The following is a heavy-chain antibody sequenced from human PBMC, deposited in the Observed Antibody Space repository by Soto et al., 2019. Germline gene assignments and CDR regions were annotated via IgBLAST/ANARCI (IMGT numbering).Heavy chain of an antibody. V-gene: IGHV3-9*01. J-gene: IGHJ6*02. Sequence: SLRLSCAAAGLSFDDYAMHWVRQAPGKGLELVSGISWNSGSIGYADSVKGRFTISRDNAKNSLYLQMNSLRSEDTAVYYCARASYYSGSGSYIYYYYGMDVWGQGTTVTVSS. CDR1: GLSFDDYA. D-gene: IGHD3-10*01. CDR3: ARASYYSGSGSYIYYYYGMDV. CDR2: ISWNSGSI.